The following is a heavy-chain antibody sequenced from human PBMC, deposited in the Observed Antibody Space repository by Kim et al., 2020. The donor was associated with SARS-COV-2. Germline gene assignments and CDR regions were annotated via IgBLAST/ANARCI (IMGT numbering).Heavy chain of an antibody. Sequence: SVKVSCKASGGTFSSYAISWVRQAPGQGLEWMGGIIPIFGTANYAQKFQGRVTITADESTSTAYMELSSLRSEDTAVYYCARDGGMGSIARRDAFDIWGQGTMVTVSS. CDR3: ARDGGMGSIARRDAFDI. CDR2: IIPIFGTA. CDR1: GGTFSSYA. D-gene: IGHD3-16*01. V-gene: IGHV1-69*13. J-gene: IGHJ3*02.